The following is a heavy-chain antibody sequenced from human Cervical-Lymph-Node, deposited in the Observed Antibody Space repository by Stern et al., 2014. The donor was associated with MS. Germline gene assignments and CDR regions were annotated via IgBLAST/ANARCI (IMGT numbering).Heavy chain of an antibody. CDR3: ATGGTVVIPAAVHYYGMDV. V-gene: IGHV1-24*01. CDR2: FDPDHGET. D-gene: IGHD2-2*01. Sequence: VQLVQSGAAVKKPGASVKVSCKASGYTLSELSMHWVRQAPGKGPEWMGGFDPDHGETILAQNFQGRVTMTEDTSTDTAYMELNSLRSEDTAVYYCATGGTVVIPAAVHYYGMDVWGQGTTVTVSS. J-gene: IGHJ6*02. CDR1: GYTLSELS.